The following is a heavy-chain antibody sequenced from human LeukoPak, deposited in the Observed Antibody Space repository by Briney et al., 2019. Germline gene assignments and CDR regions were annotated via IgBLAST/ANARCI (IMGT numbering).Heavy chain of an antibody. D-gene: IGHD2-2*01. V-gene: IGHV1-24*01. CDR3: ATGVPAAMLPYYFDY. CDR1: GYTLTEFS. J-gene: IGHJ4*02. Sequence: HRASVKVSCKVSGYTLTEFSMHWVRQAPGKGLEWMGGFDPEDGETIYAQKFQGRVTMTEDTSTDTAYMELSSLRSEDTAVYYCATGVPAAMLPYYFDYWGQGTLVTVSS. CDR2: FDPEDGET.